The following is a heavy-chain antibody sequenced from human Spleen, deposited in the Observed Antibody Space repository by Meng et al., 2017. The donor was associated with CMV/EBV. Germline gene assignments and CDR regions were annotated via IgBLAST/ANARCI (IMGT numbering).Heavy chain of an antibody. Sequence: SLKNSCVDCGFTFSFYNMNWVRQAPGKGLEWVSYISTSGSTIYYADSVKGRFTISRDNAKNSLYLQMNSLRAEDTAVYYCARDASTGGFDYYYYGLDVWGQGTTVTVSS. D-gene: IGHD3-16*01. J-gene: IGHJ6*02. CDR1: GFTFSFYN. CDR3: ARDASTGGFDYYYYGLDV. CDR2: ISTSGSTI. V-gene: IGHV3-48*03.